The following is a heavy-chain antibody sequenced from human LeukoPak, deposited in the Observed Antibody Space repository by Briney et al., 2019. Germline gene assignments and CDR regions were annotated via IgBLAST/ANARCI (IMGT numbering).Heavy chain of an antibody. Sequence: ASVKVSCKASGGTFSSYAISWVRQAPGQGLEWMGGIIPIFGTANYAQKFQGRVTITADESTSTAYMELSSLRSEDTAVYYCARSWHCSSTSCYSDGFDPWGQGTLVTVSS. CDR2: IIPIFGTA. V-gene: IGHV1-69*13. CDR3: ARSWHCSSTSCYSDGFDP. CDR1: GGTFSSYA. D-gene: IGHD2-2*01. J-gene: IGHJ5*02.